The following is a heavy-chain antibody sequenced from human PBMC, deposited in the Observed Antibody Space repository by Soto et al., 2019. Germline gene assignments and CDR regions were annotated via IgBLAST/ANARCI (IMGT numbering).Heavy chain of an antibody. J-gene: IGHJ4*02. V-gene: IGHV3-23*01. Sequence: GGSLRLSCAASGFNFSNCAMSWVRQAPGKGLEWVSLISATGGGTYYADSVKVRFTISRDNSQNTLYLQVHSLTAEDTAVYYCAKDRRAGGNFPSYFHXWGQVAHVTASX. CDR3: AKDRRAGGNFPSYFHX. D-gene: IGHD3-16*01. CDR2: ISATGGGT. CDR1: GFNFSNCA.